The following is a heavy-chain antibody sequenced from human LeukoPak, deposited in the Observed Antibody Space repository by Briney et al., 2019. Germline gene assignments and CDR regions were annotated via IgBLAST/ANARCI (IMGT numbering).Heavy chain of an antibody. CDR3: ARWLTVPGAKYYFDN. V-gene: IGHV3-49*04. CDR1: GFTFGDYG. Sequence: PGGSLRLSCTTSGFTFGDYGLTWVRQAPGKGLEWVGFVRSKTYGGTTEFPASVKGRFSISRDDSRSIAYLQMNSLKPEDTALYYCARWLTVPGAKYYFDNWGQGTLVTVSS. D-gene: IGHD1-26*01. CDR2: VRSKTYGGTT. J-gene: IGHJ4*02.